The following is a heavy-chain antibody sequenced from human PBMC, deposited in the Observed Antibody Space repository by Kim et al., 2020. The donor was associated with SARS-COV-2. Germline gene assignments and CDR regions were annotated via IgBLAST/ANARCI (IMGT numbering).Heavy chain of an antibody. D-gene: IGHD3-16*02. V-gene: IGHV4-59*01. CDR1: GDSIGSYY. Sequence: SETLSLTCTVSGDSIGSYYWSWIRQSPGKGLEWIGYLYFTGSTSYNPSLKSRLTLSMDTSKNQFSLKLTSVTAADTAVYYCARAPLRLGDLSFDYFFDYWGQGTLVTVSS. CDR2: LYFTGST. CDR3: ARAPLRLGDLSFDYFFDY. J-gene: IGHJ4*02.